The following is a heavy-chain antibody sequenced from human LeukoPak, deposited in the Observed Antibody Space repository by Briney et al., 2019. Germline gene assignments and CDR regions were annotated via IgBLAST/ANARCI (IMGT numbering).Heavy chain of an antibody. CDR1: GGSISSYY. J-gene: IGHJ4*02. Sequence: SSETLSLTCTVSGGSISSYYWSWIRQPPGKGLEWIGYIYYSGSTNYNPSLKSRVTISVDTSKNQFSLKLSSVTAADTAVYYCARLFEGDSAFDYWGQGTLVTVSS. CDR2: IYYSGST. D-gene: IGHD2-21*02. V-gene: IGHV4-59*08. CDR3: ARLFEGDSAFDY.